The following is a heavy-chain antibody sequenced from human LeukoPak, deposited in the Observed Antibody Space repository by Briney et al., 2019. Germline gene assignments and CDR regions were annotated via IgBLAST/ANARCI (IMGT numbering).Heavy chain of an antibody. D-gene: IGHD6-13*01. J-gene: IGHJ4*02. CDR3: ARGRDIAAAATEGFDY. CDR1: GGSISSGGYY. V-gene: IGHV4-31*03. Sequence: PSETLSLTCTVSGGSISSGGYYWSWIRQPPGKGLEWIGYIYYSGSTYYNPSLKSRVTISVDTSKNQFSLQLNSVTPEDTAVYYCARGRDIAAAATEGFDYWGQGTLVTVSS. CDR2: IYYSGST.